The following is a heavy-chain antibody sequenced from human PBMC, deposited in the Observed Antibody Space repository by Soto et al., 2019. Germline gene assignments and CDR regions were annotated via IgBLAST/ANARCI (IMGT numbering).Heavy chain of an antibody. CDR2: INPNTSAT. CDR3: PRTTRGRDNYKSMNV. D-gene: IGHD1-1*01. Sequence: ASVKVSCKASGYIFTGYFIQWLRQAPGQGLEWMGWINPNTSATNYAQKFQGRVTMTRDTSLGAAYMELTSLRPDDTALYYCPRTTRGRDNYKSMNVWGQLTTVTVYS. J-gene: IGHJ6*02. V-gene: IGHV1-2*02. CDR1: GYIFTGYF.